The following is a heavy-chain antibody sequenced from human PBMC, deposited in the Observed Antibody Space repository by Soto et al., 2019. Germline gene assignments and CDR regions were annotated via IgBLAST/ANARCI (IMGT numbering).Heavy chain of an antibody. J-gene: IGHJ3*02. D-gene: IGHD3-10*01. V-gene: IGHV3-30-3*01. CDR2: ISYDGSNK. Sequence: QSGGSLRLSCAASGFTFSSYAMHWVRQAPGKGLEWVAVISYDGSNKYYADSVKGRFTISRDNSKNTLYLQMNSLRAEDTAVYYCAGHPAWFGADAFDIWGQGTMVTVSS. CDR1: GFTFSSYA. CDR3: AGHPAWFGADAFDI.